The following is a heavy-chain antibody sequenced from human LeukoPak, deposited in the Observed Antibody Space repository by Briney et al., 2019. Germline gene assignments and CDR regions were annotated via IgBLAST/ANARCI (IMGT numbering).Heavy chain of an antibody. Sequence: GGSLRLSCAASGFTFSSYAMHWVRQAPGKGREWVAVISYDGSNKYYVDSVKGRFTISRDNSKNTLYLQMNSLRAEDTAVYYCARAPALYGDLRYYFDYWGQGTLVTVSS. CDR1: GFTFSSYA. V-gene: IGHV3-30-3*01. CDR3: ARAPALYGDLRYYFDY. CDR2: ISYDGSNK. J-gene: IGHJ4*02. D-gene: IGHD4-17*01.